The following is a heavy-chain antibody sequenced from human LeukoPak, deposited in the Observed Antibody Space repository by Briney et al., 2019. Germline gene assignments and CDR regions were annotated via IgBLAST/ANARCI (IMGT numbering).Heavy chain of an antibody. CDR1: GFTFSSYW. D-gene: IGHD6-19*01. V-gene: IGHV3-7*04. CDR2: LNQDGSEK. J-gene: IGHJ4*02. CDR3: ARDTAGFDY. Sequence: PGGSLRLSCAVSGFTFSSYWMSWVRQAPGKGLEWVANLNQDGSEKHYVDSVKGRFTISRDNAKNSLYLQMNSLRAKDTAVYYCARDTAGFDYWGQGTLVTVSS.